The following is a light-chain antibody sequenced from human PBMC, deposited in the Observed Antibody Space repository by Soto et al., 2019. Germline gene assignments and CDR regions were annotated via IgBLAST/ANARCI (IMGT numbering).Light chain of an antibody. Sequence: QSVLTQPPSASGTPGQRVTISCSGSSSNIGSHTVNWYQQLPGTAPKLLIYSSNQRPSGVPDRFSGSKSGTSASLAISGLQSEDEADYYCAPWDDSLNGPVFGGGTKLTVL. CDR2: SSN. CDR1: SSNIGSHT. J-gene: IGLJ2*01. CDR3: APWDDSLNGPV. V-gene: IGLV1-44*01.